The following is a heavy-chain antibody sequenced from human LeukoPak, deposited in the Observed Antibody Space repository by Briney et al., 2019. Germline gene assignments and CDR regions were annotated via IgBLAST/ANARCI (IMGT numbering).Heavy chain of an antibody. D-gene: IGHD2-2*01. J-gene: IGHJ5*02. Sequence: SVKVSCKASGGTFSSYAISWVRQAPGQGLEWMGGIIPIFGTANYAQKFQGRVTITADKSTSTAYMELSSLRSEDTAVYYCAGSTSLGYWFDPWGQGTLVTVSS. CDR3: AGSTSLGYWFDP. V-gene: IGHV1-69*06. CDR2: IIPIFGTA. CDR1: GGTFSSYA.